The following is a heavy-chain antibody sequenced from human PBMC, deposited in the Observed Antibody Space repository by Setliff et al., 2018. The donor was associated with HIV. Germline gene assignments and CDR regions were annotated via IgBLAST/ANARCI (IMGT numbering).Heavy chain of an antibody. CDR3: ARESPSSSWFYFDF. CDR2: IYTSGST. J-gene: IGHJ4*02. Sequence: PSETLSLTCTVSGGSIGSYYWSWIRQPAGKGLEWIGHIYTSGSTNYNPSLKSRVTMSVDTSKNQFSLKLSSVTAADTAVYYCARESPSSSWFYFDFWGQGTLVTVSS. CDR1: GGSIGSYY. D-gene: IGHD6-13*01. V-gene: IGHV4-4*07.